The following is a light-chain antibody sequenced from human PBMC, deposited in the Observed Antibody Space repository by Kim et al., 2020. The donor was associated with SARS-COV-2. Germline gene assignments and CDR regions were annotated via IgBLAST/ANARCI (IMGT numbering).Light chain of an antibody. Sequence: GQSTTISCTGTRSDVGGFNYVSWHQHHPGKAPRLIIYDVRNRPSGVSDRFSGSKFGNTASLTISGLQAEDEADYYCNSYTGSSTYVFGTGTQLTVL. V-gene: IGLV2-14*03. CDR3: NSYTGSSTYV. CDR1: RSDVGGFNY. CDR2: DVR. J-gene: IGLJ1*01.